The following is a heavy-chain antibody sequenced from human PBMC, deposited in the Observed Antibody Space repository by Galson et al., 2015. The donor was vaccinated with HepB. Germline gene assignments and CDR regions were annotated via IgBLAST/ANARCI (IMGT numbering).Heavy chain of an antibody. Sequence: SLRLSCAASGFIFRKYAIHWVRQAPGKGLEYVSAITADGGSPYYAASVKDRFIISRDNSKNTVYLQMGSLRSEDMALYYCARQDSSGAWDSWGQGTLVTVSS. D-gene: IGHD3-22*01. CDR1: GFIFRKYA. CDR2: ITADGGSP. V-gene: IGHV3-64*02. J-gene: IGHJ4*02. CDR3: ARQDSSGAWDS.